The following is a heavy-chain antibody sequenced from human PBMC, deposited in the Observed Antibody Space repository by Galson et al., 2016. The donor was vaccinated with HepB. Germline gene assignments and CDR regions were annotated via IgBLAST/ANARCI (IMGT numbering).Heavy chain of an antibody. V-gene: IGHV4-59*08. J-gene: IGHJ6*02. CDR2: IYYTGST. CDR3: ARHSGLHSYYYYGLHF. CDR1: DGSVSNYY. Sequence: SETLSLTCTVSDGSVSNYYWSWIRQPPGKGLEWIGYIYYTGSTSDNPSLQGRVTISADTSKNQVYLNLHSVTAADTAMYYCARHSGLHSYYYYGLHFWGQGTMVTVSS. D-gene: IGHD4-11*01.